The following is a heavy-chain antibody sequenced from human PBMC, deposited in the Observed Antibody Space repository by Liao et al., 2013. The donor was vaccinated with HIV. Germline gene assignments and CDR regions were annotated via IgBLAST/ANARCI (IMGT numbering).Heavy chain of an antibody. V-gene: IGHV4-30-4*08. Sequence: QVQLQESGPGLAKPSQTLSLTCTVSGGSFSSGDYYWSWIRQPPGKGLEWIGCIYYSGSTYYNTSLKSRVMISVDTAKNQFSLKLASATAADTAVYYCARVQEYYHYMDVWGKGTTVTVSS. D-gene: IGHD1-1*01. J-gene: IGHJ6*03. CDR2: IYYSGST. CDR3: ARVQEYYHYMDV. CDR1: GGSFSSGDYY.